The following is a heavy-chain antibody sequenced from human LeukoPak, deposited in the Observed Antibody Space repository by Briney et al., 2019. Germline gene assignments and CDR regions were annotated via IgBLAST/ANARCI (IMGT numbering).Heavy chain of an antibody. CDR1: GFTFSSYT. V-gene: IGHV3-21*01. CDR3: ARDNPHDSSWEGPFDY. CDR2: ISRSNSYI. D-gene: IGHD6-13*01. J-gene: IGHJ4*02. Sequence: GGSLRLSCAASGFTFSSYTMNWVRQAPGKGLEWVSSISRSNSYIYYADSVKGRFTISRDNAKNSLYLQMNSLRAEDTAVYYCARDNPHDSSWEGPFDYWGQGTLVTVSS.